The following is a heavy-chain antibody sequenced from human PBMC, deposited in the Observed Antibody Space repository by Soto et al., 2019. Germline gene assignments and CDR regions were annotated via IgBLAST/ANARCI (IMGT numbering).Heavy chain of an antibody. CDR2: ISGSGGST. CDR3: AKIGHYDYIWGSSS. CDR1: GFTFSSYA. Sequence: GGSLRLCCAASGFTFSSYAMSWVRQAPGKGLEWVSAISGSGGSTYYADPVKGRFTISRDNSKNTLYLQMNSLRAEDTAVYYCAKIGHYDYIWGSSSWGQGTLVTVSS. D-gene: IGHD3-16*01. V-gene: IGHV3-23*01. J-gene: IGHJ4*02.